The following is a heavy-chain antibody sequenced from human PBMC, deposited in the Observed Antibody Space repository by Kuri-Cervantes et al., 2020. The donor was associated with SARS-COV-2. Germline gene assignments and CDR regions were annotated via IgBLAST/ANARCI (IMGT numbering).Heavy chain of an antibody. CDR1: GFTFSNAW. J-gene: IGHJ4*02. V-gene: IGHV3-15*01. Sequence: GESLKISCAASGFTFSNAWMSWVRQAPGKGLEWVGRIKSKTDGGTTDYAAPVKGRFTISRDDSKNTLYPQMNSLKTEDTAVYYCTTSPRYYYDSSGQSRSFDYWGQGTLVTVSS. CDR2: IKSKTDGGTT. CDR3: TTSPRYYYDSSGQSRSFDY. D-gene: IGHD3-22*01.